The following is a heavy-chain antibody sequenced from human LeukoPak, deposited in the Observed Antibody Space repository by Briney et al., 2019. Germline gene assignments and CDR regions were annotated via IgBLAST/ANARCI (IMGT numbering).Heavy chain of an antibody. D-gene: IGHD5-12*01. V-gene: IGHV3-15*01. CDR3: TTSLSGYDFLFDY. CDR1: GFTFSNAW. Sequence: GGSLRLSCAASGFTFSNAWMSWVRQAPGKGLEWVGRIKSKTDGGTTDYAAPVKDRFTFSREDSKNTLYLQMNNLQTEDTAVYYCTTSLSGYDFLFDYWGQGTLVTVSS. J-gene: IGHJ4*02. CDR2: IKSKTDGGTT.